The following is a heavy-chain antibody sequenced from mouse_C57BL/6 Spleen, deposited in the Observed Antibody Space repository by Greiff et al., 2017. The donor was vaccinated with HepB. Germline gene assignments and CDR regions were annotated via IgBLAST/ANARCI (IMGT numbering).Heavy chain of an antibody. CDR1: GYTFTSYW. Sequence: QVQLQQPGAELVKPGASVKLSCKASGYTFTSYWMQWVKQRPGQGLEWIGEIDPSDSYTNYNQKFKGKATLTVDTSSSTAYMQLSSLTSEDSAVYYCARFYGSSQYYFDYWGQGTTLTVSS. CDR2: IDPSDSYT. V-gene: IGHV1-50*01. J-gene: IGHJ2*01. D-gene: IGHD1-1*01. CDR3: ARFYGSSQYYFDY.